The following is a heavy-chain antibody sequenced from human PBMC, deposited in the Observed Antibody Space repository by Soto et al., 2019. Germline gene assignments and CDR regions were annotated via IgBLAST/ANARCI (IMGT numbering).Heavy chain of an antibody. V-gene: IGHV4-59*01. CDR1: GGSISSYY. Sequence: QVQLQESGPGLVKPSETLSLTCTVSGGSISSYYWSWIRQPPGKGLEWIGYIYYSGSTNYNPSLKSRVTISVDTSKNQFSLKLSSVTAADTAVYYCAREAEYSRFDYWGQGTLVTVSS. D-gene: IGHD6-6*01. CDR2: IYYSGST. CDR3: AREAEYSRFDY. J-gene: IGHJ4*02.